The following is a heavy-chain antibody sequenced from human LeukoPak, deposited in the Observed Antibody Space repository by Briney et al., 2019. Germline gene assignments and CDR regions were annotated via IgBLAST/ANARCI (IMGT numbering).Heavy chain of an antibody. Sequence: GGSLRLSCADSGLTFRTSAMHWVRQAPGKGLEWVAVVSFDGSNENYADSVRGRFIISRDNSKNTLYLQMSGLRREDTAMYYCARGVGYTLVSWGQGTLVIVSS. D-gene: IGHD5-24*01. J-gene: IGHJ5*02. V-gene: IGHV3-30-3*01. CDR3: ARGVGYTLVS. CDR1: GLTFRTSA. CDR2: VSFDGSNE.